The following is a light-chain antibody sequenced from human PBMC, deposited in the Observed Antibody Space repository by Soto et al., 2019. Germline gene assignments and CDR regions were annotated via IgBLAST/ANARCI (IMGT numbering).Light chain of an antibody. Sequence: QSALTQPASVSGSPGQSITISCTGTSSDVGGYKFVSWYQQHLGKAPKLIIYEVSNRPSGVSNRFSGSKSANTASLTISGLQAEDEADYYCCSYIYNNTLVFGGGTKLTVL. V-gene: IGLV2-14*01. CDR2: EVS. CDR3: CSYIYNNTLV. J-gene: IGLJ3*02. CDR1: SSDVGGYKF.